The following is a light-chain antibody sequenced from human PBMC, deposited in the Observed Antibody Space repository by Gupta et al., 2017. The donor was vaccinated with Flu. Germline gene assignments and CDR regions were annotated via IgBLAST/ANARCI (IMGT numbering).Light chain of an antibody. CDR1: QSVLYSSNNKNY. V-gene: IGKV4-1*01. J-gene: IGKJ1*01. CDR2: WAS. CDR3: QQYDTTPPT. Sequence: DIVMTQSPDSLTVSLGERATINCKSSQSVLYSSNNKNYLAWYQQRPGQPPKVVIYWASTRESGVPDRFSGSGSGTDFTLTISSLQAEDVAVYYCQQYDTTPPTFGQGTMVEIK.